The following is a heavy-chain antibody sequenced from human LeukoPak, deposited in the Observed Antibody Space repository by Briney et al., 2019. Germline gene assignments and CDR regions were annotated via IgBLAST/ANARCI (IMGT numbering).Heavy chain of an antibody. CDR1: GFTFSSYG. CDR2: IWYDGSNK. Sequence: PGGSLGLSCAASGFTFSSYGMHWVRQAPGKGLEWVAVIWYDGSNKYYADSVKGRFTISRDNSKNTLYLQMNSLRAEDTAVYYCARDADYYGSGSYPDYWGQGTLVTVSS. CDR3: ARDADYYGSGSYPDY. D-gene: IGHD3-10*01. V-gene: IGHV3-33*01. J-gene: IGHJ4*02.